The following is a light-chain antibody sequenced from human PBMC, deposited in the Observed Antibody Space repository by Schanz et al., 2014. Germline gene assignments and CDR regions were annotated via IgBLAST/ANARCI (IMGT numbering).Light chain of an antibody. V-gene: IGLV2-14*03. Sequence: QSALTQPASVSGSPGQSITISCTGTSSDVGGYNYVSWYQHHPGKAPKLMIYDVNNRPSGVSSRFSGSKSANTASLTISGLQAEDEADYFCSSYTTSSTVVFGGGTKSPS. CDR3: SSYTTSSTVV. CDR2: DVN. CDR1: SSDVGGYNY. J-gene: IGLJ2*01.